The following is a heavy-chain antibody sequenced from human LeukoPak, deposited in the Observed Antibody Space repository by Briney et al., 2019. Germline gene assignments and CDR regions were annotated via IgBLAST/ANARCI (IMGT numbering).Heavy chain of an antibody. Sequence: GGSLRLSCAASGFTFSSYGMHWVRQAPGKGLEWVAVISYDGSNKYYADSVKGRFTISRDNSENTLYLQMNSLRAEDTAVYYCAKDAALKYYYGSGKSYFDYWGQGTLVTVSS. D-gene: IGHD3-10*01. CDR1: GFTFSSYG. CDR2: ISYDGSNK. J-gene: IGHJ4*02. V-gene: IGHV3-30*18. CDR3: AKDAALKYYYGSGKSYFDY.